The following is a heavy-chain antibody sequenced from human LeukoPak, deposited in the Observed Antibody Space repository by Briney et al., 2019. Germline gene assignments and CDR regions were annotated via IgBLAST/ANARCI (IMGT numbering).Heavy chain of an antibody. J-gene: IGHJ4*02. V-gene: IGHV4-38-2*02. Sequence: PSETLSLTCTVSGYSISSGYYWGWIRQPPGKGLGWIGSIYHSGSTYYNPSLKSRVTISVDTSKNQFSLKLSSVTAADTAVYYCARGRYYYDSSGYYLFDYWGQGTLVTVSS. CDR3: ARGRYYYDSSGYYLFDY. D-gene: IGHD3-22*01. CDR1: GYSISSGYY. CDR2: IYHSGST.